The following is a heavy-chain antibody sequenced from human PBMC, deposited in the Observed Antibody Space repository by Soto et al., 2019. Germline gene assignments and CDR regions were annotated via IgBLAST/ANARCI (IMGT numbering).Heavy chain of an antibody. D-gene: IGHD2-2*01. CDR3: ASHPYCSSTSCYVRPLGY. CDR1: GYTSTSYA. V-gene: IGHV1-3*05. CDR2: INAGNGNT. Sequence: QVQLVQSGAEDKKPGASVKVSCKASGYTSTSYAMHWVRQAPGQRLEWMGWINAGNGNTKYSQKFQGRVTITRDTSASTAYMELSSLRSEDTAVYYCASHPYCSSTSCYVRPLGYWGQGTLVTVSS. J-gene: IGHJ4*02.